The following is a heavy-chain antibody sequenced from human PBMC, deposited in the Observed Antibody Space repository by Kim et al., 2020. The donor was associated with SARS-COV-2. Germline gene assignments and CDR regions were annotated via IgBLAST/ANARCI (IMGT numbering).Heavy chain of an antibody. CDR3: ARMEVSGWFNFDV. Sequence: SETLSLTCTVSGSSIGIGYYWAWIRQPPGSGLDWIGSISHTGNTYSNPSLQSRISISVDTSKRQFSLNVTSVTAADTAVYSCARMEVSGWFNFDVWGQGTMVTVSS. CDR2: ISHTGNT. D-gene: IGHD6-13*01. CDR1: GSSIGIGYY. J-gene: IGHJ3*01. V-gene: IGHV4-38-2*02.